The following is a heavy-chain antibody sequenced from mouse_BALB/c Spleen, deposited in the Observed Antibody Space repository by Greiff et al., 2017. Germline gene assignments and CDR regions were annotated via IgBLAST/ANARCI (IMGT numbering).Heavy chain of an antibody. D-gene: IGHD2-14*01. V-gene: IGHV1-5*01. J-gene: IGHJ4*01. CDR3: TTYYRYDEDAMDY. Sequence: VQLKESGTVLARPGASVKMSCKASGYSFTSYWMHWVKQRPGQGLEWIGAIYPGNSDTSYNQKFKGKAKLTAVTSASTAYMELSSLTNEDSAVYYCTTYYRYDEDAMDYWGQGTSVTVSS. CDR2: IYPGNSDT. CDR1: GYSFTSYW.